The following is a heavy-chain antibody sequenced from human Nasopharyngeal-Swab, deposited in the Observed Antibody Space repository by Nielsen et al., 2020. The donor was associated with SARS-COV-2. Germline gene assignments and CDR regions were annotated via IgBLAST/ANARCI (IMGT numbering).Heavy chain of an antibody. Sequence: SETLSLTCAVSGYSISSGYYWGWIRQPPGKGLQWIGSIYHSGSTYYSPSLKSRVTISVDTSKNQFSLKLSSVTAADTAVYYCARHSPMVVTPWTFDYWGQGTLVTVSS. J-gene: IGHJ4*02. CDR2: IYHSGST. CDR3: ARHSPMVVTPWTFDY. D-gene: IGHD4-23*01. CDR1: GYSISSGYY. V-gene: IGHV4-38-2*01.